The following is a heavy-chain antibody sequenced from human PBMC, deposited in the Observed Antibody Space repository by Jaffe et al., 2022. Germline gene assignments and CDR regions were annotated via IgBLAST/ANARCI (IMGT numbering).Heavy chain of an antibody. CDR3: ARFSSGWENFDY. J-gene: IGHJ4*02. CDR2: IYYSGST. CDR1: GGSISSYY. V-gene: IGHV4-59*01. Sequence: QVQLQESGPGLVKPSETLSLTCTVSGGSISSYYWSWIRQPPGKGLEWIGYIYYSGSTNYNPSLKSRVTISVDTSKNQFSLKLSSVTAADTAVYYCARFSSGWENFDYWGQGTLVTVSS. D-gene: IGHD6-19*01.